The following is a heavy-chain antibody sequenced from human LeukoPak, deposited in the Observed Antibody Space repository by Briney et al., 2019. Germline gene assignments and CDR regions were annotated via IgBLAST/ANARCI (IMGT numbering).Heavy chain of an antibody. CDR1: GFTFSSYA. D-gene: IGHD5-24*01. CDR2: ISAGGSNI. V-gene: IGHV3-23*01. J-gene: IGHJ4*02. Sequence: EIGGSLRLSCAASGFTFSSYAMHWVRQAPGKGLEWVSFISAGGSNIYYADSVKGRFTVSRDSSKNTLYLQMDSLRAEDTAVYHCARSERSVDYWGQGTLVTVSS. CDR3: ARSERSVDY.